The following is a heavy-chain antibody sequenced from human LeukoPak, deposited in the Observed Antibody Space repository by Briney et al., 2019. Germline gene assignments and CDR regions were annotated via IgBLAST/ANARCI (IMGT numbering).Heavy chain of an antibody. CDR3: ARGKRYCSSTSCYLLRSSFDY. J-gene: IGHJ4*02. D-gene: IGHD2-2*01. CDR2: INHSGST. CDR1: GGSFSGYY. Sequence: SETLSLTCAVYGGSFSGYYWSWIRQPPGKGLEWIGEINHSGSTNYNPSLKSRVTISVDTSKNQFSLKLSSVTAADTAVYYCARGKRYCSSTSCYLLRSSFDYWGQGTLVTVSS. V-gene: IGHV4-34*01.